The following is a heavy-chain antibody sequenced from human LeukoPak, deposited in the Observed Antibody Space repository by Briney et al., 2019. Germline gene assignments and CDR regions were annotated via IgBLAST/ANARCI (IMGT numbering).Heavy chain of an antibody. CDR3: ARLVSSYYYGSGSYYPFDY. CDR1: GGSISSSSYY. J-gene: IGHJ4*02. V-gene: IGHV4-39*07. Sequence: SETLSLTCTVSGGSISSSSYYWGWIRQPPGKGLEWIGTIYYSGSTYYNPSLKSRVTISVDTSKNQFSLKLSSVTAADTAVYYCARLVSSYYYGSGSYYPFDYWGQGTLVTVSS. D-gene: IGHD3-10*01. CDR2: IYYSGST.